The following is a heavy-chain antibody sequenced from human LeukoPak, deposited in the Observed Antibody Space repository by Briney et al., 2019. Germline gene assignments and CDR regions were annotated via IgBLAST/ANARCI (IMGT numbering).Heavy chain of an antibody. J-gene: IGHJ4*02. D-gene: IGHD6-19*01. CDR2: ISAYNGNT. Sequence: ASVKVSCKASGYTFTSYGISWVRQAPGQGLEWMGWISAYNGNTNYAQKFQGRVTITRNTSISTAYMELRSLRSDDTAVYYCARGGSSGWRTPNDDYWGQGTLVTVSS. CDR3: ARGGSSGWRTPNDDY. CDR1: GYTFTSYG. V-gene: IGHV1-18*01.